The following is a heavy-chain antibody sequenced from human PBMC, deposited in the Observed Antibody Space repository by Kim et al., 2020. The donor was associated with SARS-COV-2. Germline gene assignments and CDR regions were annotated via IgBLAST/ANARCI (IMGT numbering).Heavy chain of an antibody. CDR2: INPSGCST. CDR1: GYTFTSSH. V-gene: IGHV1-46*03. J-gene: IGHJ5*02. D-gene: IGHD3-10*01. Sequence: ASVKVSCKASGYTFTSSHIHWVRQAPGQGLEWMGVINPSGCSTTYAQKLQGRVIMTRDTSTGTVYLELSSLRSEDTALYYCARGTWGGGGWGYGSGQYNRFDPWGPGTLVTVSS. CDR3: ARGTWGGGGWGYGSGQYNRFDP.